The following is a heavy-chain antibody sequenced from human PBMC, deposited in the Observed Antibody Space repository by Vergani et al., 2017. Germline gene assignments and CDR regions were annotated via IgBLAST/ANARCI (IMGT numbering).Heavy chain of an antibody. D-gene: IGHD5-12*01. CDR2: IDWNGGST. CDR3: AREGSGYDYPYYFDY. Sequence: EVQLVESGGGVVRPGGSLRLSCAASGFTFDDYAMSWVRQAPGKGLEWVSGIDWNGGSTGYAGSVKGRFTISRDNAKNSLYLQMNSLRAEDTAVYYCAREGSGYDYPYYFDYWGQGTLVTVSS. V-gene: IGHV3-20*04. J-gene: IGHJ4*02. CDR1: GFTFDDYA.